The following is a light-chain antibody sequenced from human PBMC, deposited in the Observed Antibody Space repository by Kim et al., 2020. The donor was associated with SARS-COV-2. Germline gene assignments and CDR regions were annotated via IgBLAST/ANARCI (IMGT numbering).Light chain of an antibody. Sequence: SSELTQDPAVSVALGQTVRITCQGDSLRSYYASWYQQKAGQAPVLVVYGKNNRPSGIPDRFSGSSSRNTAALTAPRARAEDEADYYCNSRDSSGNHLVFG. CDR2: GKN. CDR3: NSRDSSGNHLV. J-gene: IGLJ2*01. V-gene: IGLV3-19*01. CDR1: SLRSYY.